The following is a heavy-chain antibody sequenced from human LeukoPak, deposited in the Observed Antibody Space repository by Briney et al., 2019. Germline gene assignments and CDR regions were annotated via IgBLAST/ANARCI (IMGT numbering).Heavy chain of an antibody. V-gene: IGHV4-59*01. CDR3: ARELYYYGSGSYSTYNWFDP. J-gene: IGHJ5*02. CDR1: GGSISSYY. CDR2: IYYSGST. D-gene: IGHD3-10*01. Sequence: PETLSLTCTVSGGSISSYYWSWIRQPPGKGLEWIGYIYYSGSTNYNPSLKSRVTISVDTSKNQFSLKLSSVTAADTAVYYCARELYYYGSGSYSTYNWFDPWGQGTLVTVSS.